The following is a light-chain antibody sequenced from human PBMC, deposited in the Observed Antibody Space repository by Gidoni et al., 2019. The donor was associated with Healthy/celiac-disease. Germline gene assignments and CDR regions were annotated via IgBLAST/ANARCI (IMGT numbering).Light chain of an antibody. J-gene: IGKJ3*01. CDR3: QQLNSYRFT. V-gene: IGKV1-9*01. CDR2: AAS. CDR1: QGISSY. Sequence: IHLPHSPSFLSASVGDRVTITCRASQGISSYLAWYQQKPGKAPKLLIYAASTLQSGVPSRFSGSGSGTEFTLTISSLQPEDFATYYCQQLNSYRFTFGPGTKVDIK.